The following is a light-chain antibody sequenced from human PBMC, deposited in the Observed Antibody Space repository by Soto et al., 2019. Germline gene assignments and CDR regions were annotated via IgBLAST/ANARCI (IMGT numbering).Light chain of an antibody. CDR3: QQYNSYSWT. Sequence: DIRITQSPSTLSSSVGDRVTITCLSGQSINTWLAWYQQKPGKAPKLLIYDAFTLGSGVPSRFSGSGSGTEFTLTISSLQPDDFATYYCQQYNSYSWTFGQGTKVDIK. CDR1: QSINTW. CDR2: DAF. J-gene: IGKJ1*01. V-gene: IGKV1-5*01.